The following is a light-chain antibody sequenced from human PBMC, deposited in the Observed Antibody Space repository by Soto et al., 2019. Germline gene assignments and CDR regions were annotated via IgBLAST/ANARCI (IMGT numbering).Light chain of an antibody. J-gene: IGLJ1*01. Sequence: QSALTRPRSVSGSPGQSVTISCTGTSSDVGGYNYVSWYQQHPGKAPKLMIYDVSKRPSGVPDRFSGSKSGNTASLTISGLQAEDEADYYCCSYAGSYTDVFGTGTKATVL. V-gene: IGLV2-11*01. CDR3: CSYAGSYTDV. CDR2: DVS. CDR1: SSDVGGYNY.